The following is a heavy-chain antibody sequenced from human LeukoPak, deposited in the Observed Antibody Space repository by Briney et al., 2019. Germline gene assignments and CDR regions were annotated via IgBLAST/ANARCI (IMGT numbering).Heavy chain of an antibody. CDR1: GFTFSSYG. V-gene: IGHV3-30*03. J-gene: IGHJ3*02. D-gene: IGHD1-14*01. CDR3: AREGSTALTPAFDI. Sequence: PGGSLRLSCAASGFTFSSYGMHWVRQAPGKGLEWVAVISYDGSNKYYADSVKGRFTISRDNSKNTLYLQMNSLRAEDTAVYYCAREGSTALTPAFDIWGQGTMVTVSS. CDR2: ISYDGSNK.